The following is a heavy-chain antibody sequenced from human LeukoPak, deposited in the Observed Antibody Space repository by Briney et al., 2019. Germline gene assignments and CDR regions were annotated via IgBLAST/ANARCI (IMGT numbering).Heavy chain of an antibody. Sequence: PSETLSLTCTVSGGSISSSSYYWGWIRQPPGKGLGWIGSIYYSGSTYYNPSLKSRVTISVDTSKNQFSLKLSSVTAADTAVYYCASGVEMAYYYYYYGMDVWGQGTTVTVSS. D-gene: IGHD5-12*01. V-gene: IGHV4-39*01. J-gene: IGHJ6*02. CDR3: ASGVEMAYYYYYYGMDV. CDR2: IYYSGST. CDR1: GGSISSSSYY.